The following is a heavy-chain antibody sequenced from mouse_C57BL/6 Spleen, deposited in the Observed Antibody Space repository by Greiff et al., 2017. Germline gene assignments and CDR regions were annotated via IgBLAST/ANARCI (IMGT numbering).Heavy chain of an antibody. CDR2: IDPENGDT. V-gene: IGHV14-4*01. J-gene: IGHJ3*01. D-gene: IGHD2-5*01. CDR3: TRATIVTPWFAY. Sequence: EVKLQESGAELVRPGASVKLSCTASGFNIKDDYMHWVKQRPEQGLEWIGWIDPENGDTEYASKFQGKATITADTSSNTASLQLSSLTSEDTAVYYCTRATIVTPWFAYWGQGTLVTVSA. CDR1: GFNIKDDY.